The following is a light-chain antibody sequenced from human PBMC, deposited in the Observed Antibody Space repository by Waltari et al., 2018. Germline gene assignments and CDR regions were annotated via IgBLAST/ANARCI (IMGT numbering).Light chain of an antibody. CDR3: QSSDINHHGV. CDR2: QET. Sequence: NFLLTQPPSVSHSPGKTLTISCPRSSGSLVSIYVHSYQQPPGSPPPTVFYQAHQRPGRAPKTGIYQETQRLSGVPDRFSGSVDRSSNSASLTISGLQTEDAADYYCQSSDINHHGVFGGGTKLTVL. J-gene: IGLJ3*02. CDR1: SGSLVSIY. V-gene: IGLV6-57*03.